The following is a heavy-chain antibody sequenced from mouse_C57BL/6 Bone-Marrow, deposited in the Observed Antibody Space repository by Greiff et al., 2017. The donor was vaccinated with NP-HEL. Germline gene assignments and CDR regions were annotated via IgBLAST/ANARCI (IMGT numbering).Heavy chain of an antibody. V-gene: IGHV5-6*01. CDR2: ISSGGSYT. CDR3: ARGLITTVVNYWYFDV. D-gene: IGHD1-1*01. CDR1: GFTFSSYG. J-gene: IGHJ1*03. Sequence: EVQLVESGGDLVKPGGSLKLSCAASGFTFSSYGMSWVRQTPDKRLEWVATISSGGSYTYYPDSVKGRFTISRDNAKNTLYLQMSSLKSEDTAMYYCARGLITTVVNYWYFDVWGTGTTVTVSS.